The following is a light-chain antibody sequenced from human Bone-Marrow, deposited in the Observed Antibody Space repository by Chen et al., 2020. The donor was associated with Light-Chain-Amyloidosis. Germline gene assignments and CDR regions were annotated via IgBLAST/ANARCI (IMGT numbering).Light chain of an antibody. CDR1: SSNIGAGYD. CDR3: QAYDSSLSGSVV. J-gene: IGLJ2*01. Sequence: QSVLTQPPSVSGAPGQRVTISCTGDSSNIGAGYDAHWYQQLTGTAPQLLIYGNNNRPSGVPDRFSGSRSGTSASLAIAGLQAEDEADYYCQAYDSSLSGSVVFGGGTKVTVL. CDR2: GNN. V-gene: IGLV1-40*01.